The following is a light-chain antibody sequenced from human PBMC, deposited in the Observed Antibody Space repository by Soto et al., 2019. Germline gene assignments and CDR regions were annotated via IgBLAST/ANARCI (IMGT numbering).Light chain of an antibody. J-gene: IGKJ1*01. CDR3: QQYGSSLST. CDR2: GTS. CDR1: QSVSSY. V-gene: IGKV3-20*01. Sequence: ETLLTQSPATLSLSPGETATLACWASQSVSSYLAWYQQKPGQAPRLLIYGTSTRATGIPDRFSGSGYGTDFTLSINRLEPEDFAVYYCQQYGSSLSTFGQGTKVDI.